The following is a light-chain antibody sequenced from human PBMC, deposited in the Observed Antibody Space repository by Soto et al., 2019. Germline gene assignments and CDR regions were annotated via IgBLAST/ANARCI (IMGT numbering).Light chain of an antibody. CDR3: QQYNTWRSIT. J-gene: IGKJ5*01. CDR2: DTS. CDR1: QSVGSK. Sequence: EKVVTHSPATLSVCAGERVTLSCRASQSVGSKVAWYQQKPGQAPRLLIYDTSTRATGIPARFSGSGFGTEFTLTITSQQSEDFAVYHCQQYNTWRSITFGQGGLLEIK. V-gene: IGKV3-15*01.